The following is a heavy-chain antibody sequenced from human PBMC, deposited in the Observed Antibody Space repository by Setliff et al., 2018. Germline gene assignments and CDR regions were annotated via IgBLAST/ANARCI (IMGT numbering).Heavy chain of an antibody. CDR3: AKEGYYDHFGYYHYYFDF. Sequence: LSLTCAVYGGSFSTYHWSWIRQPAGKGLEWIGRIYTSGSTNYNPSLKSRVAISVDTSKNQFSLRLSSVTAADTAVYYCAKEGYYDHFGYYHYYFDFWGQGTLVTVSS. V-gene: IGHV4-59*10. J-gene: IGHJ4*02. D-gene: IGHD3-22*01. CDR1: GGSFSTYH. CDR2: IYTSGST.